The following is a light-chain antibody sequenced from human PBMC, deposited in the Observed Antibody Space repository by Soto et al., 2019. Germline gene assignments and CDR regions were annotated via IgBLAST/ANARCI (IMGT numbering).Light chain of an antibody. CDR1: SGHSTYI. V-gene: IGLV4-60*02. CDR3: ETWDTNVVV. J-gene: IGLJ2*01. Sequence: QSVLTQSSSASASLGSSVKLTCTLSSGHSTYIIAWHQQQPGKAPRYLMKLEGSGSYNQGSGIPDRFSGSSSGADRYLTISILQFEDEADYYCETWDTNVVVFGGGTKLTVL. CDR2: LEGSGSY.